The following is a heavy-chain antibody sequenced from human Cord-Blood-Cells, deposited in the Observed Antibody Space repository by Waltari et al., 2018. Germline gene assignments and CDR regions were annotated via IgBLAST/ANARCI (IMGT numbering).Heavy chain of an antibody. CDR2: INSDGSST. Sequence: ELQLVVSGAGLVQPVGSLRLSWAPPGFTFGSYLMHCVRQAPGKGLVWVSRINSDGSSTSYADSVKGRFTISRDNAKNTLYLQMNSLRAEDTAVYYCAREGQTDAFDIWGQGTMVTVSS. J-gene: IGHJ3*02. CDR3: AREGQTDAFDI. V-gene: IGHV3-74*01. CDR1: GFTFGSYL.